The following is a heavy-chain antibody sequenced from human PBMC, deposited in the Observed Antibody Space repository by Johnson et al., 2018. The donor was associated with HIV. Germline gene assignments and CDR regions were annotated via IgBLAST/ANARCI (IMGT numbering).Heavy chain of an antibody. Sequence: VQLVESGGGVVQPGRSLRLSCAASGFTFSSNAMHWVRQAPGKGLERVVVISCAGSNKSYADSVKGRFTISRDNSKNTLYLQMNSLRAEATAVYYCAKDRILSGYGPGAFDIWGQGTMVTVSS. D-gene: IGHD5-12*01. V-gene: IGHV3-30-3*01. CDR2: ISCAGSNK. CDR3: AKDRILSGYGPGAFDI. J-gene: IGHJ3*02. CDR1: GFTFSSNA.